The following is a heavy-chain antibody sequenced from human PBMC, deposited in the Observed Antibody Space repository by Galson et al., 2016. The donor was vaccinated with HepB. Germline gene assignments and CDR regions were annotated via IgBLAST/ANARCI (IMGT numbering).Heavy chain of an antibody. V-gene: IGHV4-39*01. CDR3: ARHVKDYIWGTLGHSDY. CDR1: TFSVSSTY. CDR2: IYYTGST. Sequence: ETLSLTCTVSTFSVSSTYWVWFRQPPGKGLEWIGSIYYTGSTYYNPSLRSRVTMSVVTSKNQFSLKLSSVTAADTALYYCARHVKDYIWGTLGHSDYWDQGTLVIVSS. J-gene: IGHJ4*02. D-gene: IGHD3-16*01.